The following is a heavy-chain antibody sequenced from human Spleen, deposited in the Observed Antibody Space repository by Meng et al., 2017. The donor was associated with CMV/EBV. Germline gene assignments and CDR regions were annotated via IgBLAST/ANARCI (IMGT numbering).Heavy chain of an antibody. V-gene: IGHV1-2*06. CDR1: GYTFSSYY. D-gene: IGHD3-22*01. J-gene: IGHJ4*02. Sequence: ASVKVSCKASGYTFSSYYMHWVRQAPGQGLEWMGRINTNSGGTNYAQKFQGRVTMTRDTSISTAYMELSRLRSDDTAVYYCARVRNYYDSSGEFDYWGQGTLVTVSS. CDR3: ARVRNYYDSSGEFDY. CDR2: INTNSGGT.